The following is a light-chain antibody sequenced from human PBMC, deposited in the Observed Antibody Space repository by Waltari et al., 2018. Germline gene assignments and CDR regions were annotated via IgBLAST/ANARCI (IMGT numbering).Light chain of an antibody. V-gene: IGKV3-20*01. Sequence: VVFTPSPRTLSFSPGERATLSCRASQSVSRTLAWYQQKPGQAPRLLLYDASSRATGIPDRFSGGGSGTDFSLTISRLEPEDFAVYYCQKYGSLPATFGQGTKVEIK. CDR1: QSVSRT. CDR3: QKYGSLPAT. J-gene: IGKJ1*01. CDR2: DAS.